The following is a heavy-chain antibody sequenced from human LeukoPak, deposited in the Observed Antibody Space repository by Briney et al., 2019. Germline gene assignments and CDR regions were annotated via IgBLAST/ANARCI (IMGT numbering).Heavy chain of an antibody. CDR2: TYYRSQWKN. CDR3: ARDAPGQSYFDH. Sequence: SQTLSLTCAISGDSVTGNWAVWIRLTQAPSRDLEWLGRTYYRSQWKNHYAESVRSRITINPDTSKNEFSLHLSSVTPEDTAVYYCARDAPGQSYFDHWGQGTLVTVSS. CDR1: GDSVTGNWAV. V-gene: IGHV6-1*01. D-gene: IGHD2-2*01. J-gene: IGHJ4*02.